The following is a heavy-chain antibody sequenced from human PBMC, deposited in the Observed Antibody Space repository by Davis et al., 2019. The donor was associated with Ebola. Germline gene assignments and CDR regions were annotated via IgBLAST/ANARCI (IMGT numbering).Heavy chain of an antibody. CDR3: AKEPGGDRYWYFDL. D-gene: IGHD2-21*02. CDR1: GFTFSSYA. J-gene: IGHJ2*01. Sequence: GESLKISCAASGFTFSSYAMSWVRQVPGKGLEWVSAISGSGGSTYYADSVKGRFTISRDNSKNTLYLQMNSLRGEDTAVYYCAKEPGGDRYWYFDLWGRGTLVTVSS. V-gene: IGHV3-23*01. CDR2: ISGSGGST.